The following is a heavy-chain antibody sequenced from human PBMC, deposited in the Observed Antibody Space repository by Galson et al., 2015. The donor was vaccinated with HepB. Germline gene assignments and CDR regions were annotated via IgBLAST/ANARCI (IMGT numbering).Heavy chain of an antibody. Sequence: SVKVSCKASGGTFSSYAISWVRQAPGQGLEWMGRIIPILGIANYAQKFQGRVTITADKSTSTAYMELSSLRSEDTAVYYCARDAGSGGSLDWFDPWGQGTLVTVSS. V-gene: IGHV1-69*04. CDR1: GGTFSSYA. D-gene: IGHD2-15*01. CDR2: IIPILGIA. J-gene: IGHJ5*02. CDR3: ARDAGSGGSLDWFDP.